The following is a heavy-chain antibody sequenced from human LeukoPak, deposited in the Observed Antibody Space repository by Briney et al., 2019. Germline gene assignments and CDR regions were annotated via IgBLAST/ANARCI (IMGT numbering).Heavy chain of an antibody. V-gene: IGHV3-53*01. CDR2: MYTGGAT. J-gene: IGHJ4*02. D-gene: IGHD5-12*01. CDR1: GFTVSGDY. Sequence: PGGSLRLSCAVSGFTVSGDYMSWVRQAPGKGLEWVSVMYTGGATYYADSVKGRFTISRDNSKNTLYLQMNNLRADDTAVYYCARESGYAVGDFWGRGTLVTVSS. CDR3: ARESGYAVGDF.